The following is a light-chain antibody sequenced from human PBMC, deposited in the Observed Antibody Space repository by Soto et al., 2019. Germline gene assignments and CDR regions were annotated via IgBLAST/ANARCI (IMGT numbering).Light chain of an antibody. CDR3: QQYDNLPLT. CDR1: QDIKNY. Sequence: EIQMTQSPSTLSASVGDRVTITGQASQDIKNYLNWYQQKSGKAPKLLIYGASDLETGVPSRFSGSGSGTDFTFTINSLQPEDIATYYCQQYDNLPLTFGGGTKVDIK. V-gene: IGKV1-33*01. J-gene: IGKJ4*01. CDR2: GAS.